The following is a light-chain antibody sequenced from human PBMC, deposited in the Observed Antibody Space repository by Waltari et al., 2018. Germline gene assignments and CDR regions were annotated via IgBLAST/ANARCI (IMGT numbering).Light chain of an antibody. CDR1: KLGAEN. J-gene: IGLJ3*02. CDR3: QAWDSRTGV. V-gene: IGLV3-1*01. Sequence: YELTQTLSVSVSPGQHATIHSSGGKLGAENVCWYQQKPGPSPVLIIYHDAKRPSGISERFHGSNSGNTATLTIRGTQAMDEGDYYCQAWDSRTGVFGGGTKLTVL. CDR2: HDA.